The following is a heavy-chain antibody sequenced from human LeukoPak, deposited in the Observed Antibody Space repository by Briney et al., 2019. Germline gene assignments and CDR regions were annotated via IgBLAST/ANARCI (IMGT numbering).Heavy chain of an antibody. CDR1: GGSFSGYY. J-gene: IGHJ4*02. D-gene: IGHD3-22*01. Sequence: SETLSLTCAVYGGSFSGYYWSWIRQPPGKGLEWIGEINHSGSTNYNPSLKSRVTISVDTSKNQFSLKLGSVTAADTAVYYCARALKMWESLFNYYDSSGYYPFDYWGQGTLVTVSS. CDR2: INHSGST. V-gene: IGHV4-34*01. CDR3: ARALKMWESLFNYYDSSGYYPFDY.